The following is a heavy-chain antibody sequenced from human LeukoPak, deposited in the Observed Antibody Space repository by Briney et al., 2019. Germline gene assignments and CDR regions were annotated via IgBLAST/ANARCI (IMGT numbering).Heavy chain of an antibody. Sequence: GGSLRLSCAASGFTFSSYSMNWVRQAPGKGLEWVSSISSSSSYIYYADSVKGRFTISRDSAKNSLYLQMNSLRAEDTAVYYCARDLGEEWLLWRNYYYMDVWGKGTTVTVSS. CDR1: GFTFSSYS. V-gene: IGHV3-21*01. J-gene: IGHJ6*03. CDR3: ARDLGEEWLLWRNYYYMDV. CDR2: ISSSSSYI. D-gene: IGHD3-3*01.